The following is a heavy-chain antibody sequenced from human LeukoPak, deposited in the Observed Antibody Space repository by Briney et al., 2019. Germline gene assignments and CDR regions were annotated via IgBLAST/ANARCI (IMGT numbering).Heavy chain of an antibody. CDR1: GFTFSSYS. D-gene: IGHD5-18*01. Sequence: GGSLRLSCAASGFTFSSYSMNWVRQAPGKGLEWVSSISSSSSYIYYADSVKGRFTISRDNAKNSLYLQMNSLRAEDTAVYYCATDGGNTAMVMLDYWGQGTLVTVSS. J-gene: IGHJ4*02. CDR3: ATDGGNTAMVMLDY. V-gene: IGHV3-21*01. CDR2: ISSSSSYI.